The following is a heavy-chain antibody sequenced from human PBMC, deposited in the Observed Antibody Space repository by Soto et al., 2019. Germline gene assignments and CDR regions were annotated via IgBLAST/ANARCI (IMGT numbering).Heavy chain of an antibody. CDR1: GFTFSNYA. CDR2: LNGSGGST. CDR3: ARGLSPGKGYTPDY. J-gene: IGHJ4*02. V-gene: IGHV3-23*01. Sequence: GSLRLSCAASGFTFSNYAMTWVRQAPGKGLEWVSGLNGSGGSTSSADSVKGRFAISRDNSKNTLYLQMNSLRDGDTAVYYCARGLSPGKGYTPDYWGQGNLVTVSS. D-gene: IGHD3-16*02.